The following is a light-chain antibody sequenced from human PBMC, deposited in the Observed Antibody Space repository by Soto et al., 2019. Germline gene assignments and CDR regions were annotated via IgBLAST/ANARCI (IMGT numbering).Light chain of an antibody. CDR3: QQLNSYPIT. J-gene: IGKJ5*01. CDR2: AAS. Sequence: IQMTQSPSSLSASVGDRVTITCQASQDISNYLNWYQQKPGKAPKLLIYAASTLQSGVPSRFSGSGSGTEFTLTISSLQPEDFATYYCQQLNSYPITFGQGTRLEIK. CDR1: QDISNY. V-gene: IGKV1-9*01.